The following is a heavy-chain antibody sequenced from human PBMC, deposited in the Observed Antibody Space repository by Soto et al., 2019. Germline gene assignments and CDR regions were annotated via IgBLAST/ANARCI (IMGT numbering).Heavy chain of an antibody. CDR1: GFTLRHYW. J-gene: IGHJ4*02. CDR3: VSIRRGDGYNFGY. D-gene: IGHD5-12*01. CDR2: INTAGSTT. V-gene: IGHV3-74*01. Sequence: EVQLVESGGGSVPPGGSLRLSCTASGFTLRHYWMHWVRQATGKRLVWVSRINTAGSTTTYADAVKGRFTISRDNAKNTLYLQMNSLRDEDTAVYYFVSIRRGDGYNFGYWGQGTLVTVSS.